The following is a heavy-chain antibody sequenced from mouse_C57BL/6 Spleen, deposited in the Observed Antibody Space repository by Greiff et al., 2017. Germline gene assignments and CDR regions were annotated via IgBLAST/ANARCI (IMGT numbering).Heavy chain of an antibody. CDR3: ARLGSDSSGPSY. V-gene: IGHV1-69*01. CDR1: GYTFTSYW. CDR2: IDPSDSYT. Sequence: QVQLQQPGAELVMPGASVKLSCKASGYTFTSYWMHWVKQRPGQGLEWIGEIDPSDSYTNYNQKFKGKSTLTVDKSSSPAYMQLSSLTSEDSAVYYCARLGSDSSGPSYWGQGTLVTVSA. J-gene: IGHJ3*01. D-gene: IGHD3-2*02.